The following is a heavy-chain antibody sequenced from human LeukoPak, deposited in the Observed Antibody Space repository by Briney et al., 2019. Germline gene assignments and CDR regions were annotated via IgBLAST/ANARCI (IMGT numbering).Heavy chain of an antibody. CDR1: GFTFSRYG. V-gene: IGHV3-30*18. CDR3: SKAATWGSFDY. J-gene: IGHJ4*02. D-gene: IGHD7-27*01. Sequence: TGGSLRLSCAASGFTFSRYGMHWVRQAPGKGLEWVAVISYDGNSKYYADSVKGRFTISRDNSKNTLYLQMNSLRAEDTAVYYCSKAATWGSFDYWGQGTLVTVSS. CDR2: ISYDGNSK.